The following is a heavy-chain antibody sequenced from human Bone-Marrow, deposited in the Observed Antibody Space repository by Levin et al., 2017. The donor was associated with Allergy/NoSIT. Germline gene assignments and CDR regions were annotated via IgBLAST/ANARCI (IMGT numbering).Heavy chain of an antibody. CDR1: GFSFSSFG. D-gene: IGHD2-2*01. CDR3: AREGRRHCSRTSCRRTMDH. V-gene: IGHV3-33*01. Sequence: AGGSLRLSCAASGFSFSSFGMHWVRQAPGKGLEWVAGIWFDGSNIYYEDSVKGRFTISRDNSQKTLYLQMNSLRAEDTAMYYCAREGRRHCSRTSCRRTMDHWGEGTLVTVSS. CDR2: IWFDGSNI. J-gene: IGHJ4*02.